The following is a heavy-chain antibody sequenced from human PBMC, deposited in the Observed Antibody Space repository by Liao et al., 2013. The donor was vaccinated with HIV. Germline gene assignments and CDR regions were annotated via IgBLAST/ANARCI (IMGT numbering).Heavy chain of an antibody. D-gene: IGHD2-2*01. CDR1: GGSISSYY. CDR2: IYSSGSA. CDR3: AREVGYCSSTSCYVDY. V-gene: IGHV4-4*07. Sequence: QVQLQESGPGLVKPSETLSLTCTVSGGSISSYYWSWIRQPAGKGLEWIGRIYSSGSANYNPSLKSRVTLSVDTSKNQFSLKLSSVTAADTAVYYCAREVGYCSSTSCYVDYWGQGTLVTVSS. J-gene: IGHJ4*02.